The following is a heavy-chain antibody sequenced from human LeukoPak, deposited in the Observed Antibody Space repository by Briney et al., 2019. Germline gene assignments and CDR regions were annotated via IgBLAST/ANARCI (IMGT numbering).Heavy chain of an antibody. J-gene: IGHJ6*03. CDR2: IIPIFGTA. CDR3: ASRSGSYSPIYYYYMDV. CDR1: GGTFNSYA. D-gene: IGHD1-26*01. V-gene: IGHV1-69*01. Sequence: ASVKVSCKASGGTFNSYAISWVRQARGQGLECMGGIIPIFGTANYAQKFQGRVTITADESTSTAYMELSSLRSEDTAVYYCASRSGSYSPIYYYYMDVWGKGTTVTVSS.